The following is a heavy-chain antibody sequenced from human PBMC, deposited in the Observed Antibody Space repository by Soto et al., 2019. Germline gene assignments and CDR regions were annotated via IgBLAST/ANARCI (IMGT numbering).Heavy chain of an antibody. D-gene: IGHD1-20*01. J-gene: IGHJ4*01. V-gene: IGHV3-23*01. Sequence: GGSLRLSCVASGFTFSTDSMTWVRQTPGKGLEYVSSITFNGGSTYYADSVKGRFTISRDNSKNTLYLQMNSLRAEDTALYYCAKDVVDRGISYWGQGTLVTVSS. CDR2: ITFNGGST. CDR3: AKDVVDRGISY. CDR1: GFTFSTDS.